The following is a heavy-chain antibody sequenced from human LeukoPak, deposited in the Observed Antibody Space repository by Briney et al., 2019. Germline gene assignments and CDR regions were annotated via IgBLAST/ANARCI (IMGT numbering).Heavy chain of an antibody. CDR2: ISHDGIRQ. CDR3: AKPGGGYFDS. D-gene: IGHD3-16*01. CDR1: GFTFSSYG. V-gene: IGHV3-30*18. J-gene: IGHJ4*02. Sequence: PGGSLRLSCVASGFTFSSYGMHWVRQAPGKGLEWVAVISHDGIRQDYADSVKGRFTFSRDKFKNTVYLQMNSLTAEDTAVYYCAKPGGGYFDSWGQGTLVTVSS.